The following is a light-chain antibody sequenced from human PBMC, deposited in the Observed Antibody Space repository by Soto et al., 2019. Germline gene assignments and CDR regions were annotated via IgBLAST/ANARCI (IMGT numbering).Light chain of an antibody. V-gene: IGLV2-18*02. CDR2: DVS. CDR3: SSYTSSSTYV. Sequence: QSALTQTPSVSGSPGQSVAISCTGTSSDVGGSNGVSWYQQPPGTAPKLMIYDVSNRPSGVPDRFSGSKSGNTASLTISGLQAEDEGDYYCSSYTSSSTYVFGTGTKLTVL. CDR1: SSDVGGSNG. J-gene: IGLJ1*01.